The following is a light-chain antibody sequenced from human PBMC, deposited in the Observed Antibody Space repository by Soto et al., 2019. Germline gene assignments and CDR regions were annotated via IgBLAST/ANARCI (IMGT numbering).Light chain of an antibody. V-gene: IGKV3-15*01. CDR1: QSVSIN. CDR2: GAS. Sequence: EIVMTQSPATLSVSPGERATLSCRASQSVSINLAWYQQKPGQAPRLLIYGASTRATGIPARFSGSGSGTEFTLSISSLQSEDFAVYSCQQYYNWPPLTFGGGTKVEIK. J-gene: IGKJ4*01. CDR3: QQYYNWPPLT.